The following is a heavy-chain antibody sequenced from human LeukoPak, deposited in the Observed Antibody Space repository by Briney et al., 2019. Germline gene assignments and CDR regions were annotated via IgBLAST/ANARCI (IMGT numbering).Heavy chain of an antibody. D-gene: IGHD1-26*01. CDR2: FYSDGTA. Sequence: PGGSLRLSCAASGFTVSTNYMSWVRQAPGKGVEWVSAFYSDGTAYYADSVKGRFTISRDNSENTVFLQMNSLRAEDTAVYYCARAPTRTTTFDYWGQGTLVTVSS. CDR1: GFTVSTNY. CDR3: ARAPTRTTTFDY. J-gene: IGHJ4*02. V-gene: IGHV3-53*01.